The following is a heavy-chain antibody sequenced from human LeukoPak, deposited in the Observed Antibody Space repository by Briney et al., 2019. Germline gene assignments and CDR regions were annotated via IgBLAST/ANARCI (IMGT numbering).Heavy chain of an antibody. D-gene: IGHD6-13*01. V-gene: IGHV3-23*01. CDR2: ISGSGGST. CDR3: AKGVTAGRRTYYYYGMDV. CDR1: GFTFSSYA. J-gene: IGHJ6*02. Sequence: GESLKISCAASGFTFSSYAMSWVRQAPGKGLEWVSAISGSGGSTYYADSVKGRFTISRDNSKNTLYLQMNSLRAGDTAVYYCAKGVTAGRRTYYYYGMDVWGQGTTVTVSS.